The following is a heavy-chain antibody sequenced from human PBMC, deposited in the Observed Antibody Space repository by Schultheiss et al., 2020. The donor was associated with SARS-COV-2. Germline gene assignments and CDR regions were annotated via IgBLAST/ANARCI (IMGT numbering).Heavy chain of an antibody. CDR1: GFTFSSYW. Sequence: GGSLRLSCAASGFTFSSYWMHWVRQAPGKGLVWVGRIKSKTDGGTTDYAAPVKGRFTISRDDSKNTLYLQMNSLKTEDTAVYYCTTDPLGYCSGGSCYSEHYFDYWGQGTLVTVSS. D-gene: IGHD2-15*01. J-gene: IGHJ4*02. V-gene: IGHV3-15*07. CDR3: TTDPLGYCSGGSCYSEHYFDY. CDR2: IKSKTDGGTT.